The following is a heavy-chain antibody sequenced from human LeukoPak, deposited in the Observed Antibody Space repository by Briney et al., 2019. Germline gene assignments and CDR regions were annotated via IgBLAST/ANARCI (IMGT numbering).Heavy chain of an antibody. Sequence: ASVKVSCKVSGYTLTELSTHWVRQAPGKGLEWMGGFDPEDGETIYAQKFQGRVTMTEDTSTDTAYMELSSLRSEDTAVYYCATGPVVPAANAPGDYWGQGTLVTVSS. V-gene: IGHV1-24*01. CDR1: GYTLTELS. CDR3: ATGPVVPAANAPGDY. CDR2: FDPEDGET. J-gene: IGHJ4*02. D-gene: IGHD2-2*01.